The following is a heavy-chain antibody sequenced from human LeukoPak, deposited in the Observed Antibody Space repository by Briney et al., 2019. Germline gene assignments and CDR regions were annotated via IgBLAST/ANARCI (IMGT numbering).Heavy chain of an antibody. V-gene: IGHV4-59*04. D-gene: IGHD3-10*01. J-gene: IGHJ3*02. CDR3: AKSNGYGLVDI. Sequence: GSLRLSCAASGFTFSSYAMHWVRQTPGKGLEWIGNSGGTYYSPSLTSRVTISLDTSRNQFSLRLNSVTAADTAVYYCAKSNGYGLVDIWGQGTMVTVSS. CDR2: SGGT. CDR1: GFTFSSYA.